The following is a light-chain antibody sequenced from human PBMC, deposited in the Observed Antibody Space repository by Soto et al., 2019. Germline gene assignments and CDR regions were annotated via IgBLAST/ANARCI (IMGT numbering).Light chain of an antibody. CDR3: QQLTSCPLT. CDR1: QSVGWY. J-gene: IGKJ1*01. V-gene: IGKV3-11*01. CDR2: DTS. Sequence: DIVLTQSPATLSLSPGERATLSCRASQSVGWYFAWYHQKPGQTPRLLIYDTSSRATGIPARFSARGSGTDFALTISRLEPEDFAVYYCQQLTSCPLTFGQGTKVEIK.